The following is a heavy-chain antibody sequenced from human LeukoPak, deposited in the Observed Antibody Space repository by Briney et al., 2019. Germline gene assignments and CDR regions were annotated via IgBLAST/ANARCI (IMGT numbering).Heavy chain of an antibody. CDR2: ISYDGKTE. J-gene: IGHJ2*01. V-gene: IGHV3-30*18. CDR3: AKVGSGYPTSWWYFDV. CDR1: GFIFSTHG. D-gene: IGHD3-3*01. Sequence: GGSLRLSCGASGFIFSTHGMHWVRQAPGKGLEWVAVISYDGKTEYYADSVRGRFTISRDNSKNTVYLQVNSLRAEDTAVYYCAKVGSGYPTSWWYFDVWGRGTLVTVSS.